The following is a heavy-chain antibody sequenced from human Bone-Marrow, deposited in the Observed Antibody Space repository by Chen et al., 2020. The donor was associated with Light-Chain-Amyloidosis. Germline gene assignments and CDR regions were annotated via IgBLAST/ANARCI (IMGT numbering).Heavy chain of an antibody. CDR2: IFSGGST. CDR3: ARLGYCSGGSCDSYAFDI. D-gene: IGHD2-15*01. J-gene: IGHJ3*02. Sequence: EVQLVESGGGLIQPGGSLRLSCAASGFTVSSNYMSWVRQAPGKGLEWVSVIFSGGSTYYADSVKGRFTISRDNSKNTLYLQMNSLRAEDTAVYYCARLGYCSGGSCDSYAFDIWGQGTMVTVSS. V-gene: IGHV3-53*01. CDR1: GFTVSSNY.